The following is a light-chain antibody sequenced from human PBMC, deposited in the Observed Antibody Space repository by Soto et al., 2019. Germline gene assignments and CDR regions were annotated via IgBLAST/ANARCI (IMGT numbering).Light chain of an antibody. CDR2: EVS. CDR1: SRDVGGYNY. CDR3: SSYVGTRSV. Sequence: QSALTQPPSASGSPGQSVTISCTGTSRDVGGYNYVSWYQQHPGKAPKLMIYEVSKRPSGVPDRFSGSKSGNTASLTVSGLQAEDVADYYCSSYVGTRSVLGTGTKVTVL. J-gene: IGLJ1*01. V-gene: IGLV2-8*01.